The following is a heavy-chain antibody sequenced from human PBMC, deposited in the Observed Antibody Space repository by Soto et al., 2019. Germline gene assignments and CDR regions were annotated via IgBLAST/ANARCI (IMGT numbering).Heavy chain of an antibody. CDR2: NVPEGTDI. D-gene: IGHD7-27*01. J-gene: IGHJ5*02. CDR3: EKLRREVDPA. Sequence: GDPLRLSCSDSSFTFGNFWIHWLPQAPGKGLEWVSHNVPEGTDIVYADYAQGRFIISRDKARNTAYLQLTSIEAEDTAVYYCEKLRREVDPAWGQGTLVPVSS. CDR1: SFTFGNFW. V-gene: IGHV3-74*03.